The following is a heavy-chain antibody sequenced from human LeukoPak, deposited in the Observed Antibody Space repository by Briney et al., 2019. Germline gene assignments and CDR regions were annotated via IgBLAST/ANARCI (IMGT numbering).Heavy chain of an antibody. V-gene: IGHV3-33*01. CDR1: GFTFSSYV. J-gene: IGHJ4*02. CDR3: ARDLGNWGWNDF. Sequence: TGGSLRLSCAASGFTFSSYVMHWVRQAPGKGLEWVAVIWYDGFNKYYADSVEGRFTISRDNSKNTLYLQMNSLRAEDTAVYYCARDLGNWGWNDFWGQGTLVTVSS. CDR2: IWYDGFNK. D-gene: IGHD7-27*01.